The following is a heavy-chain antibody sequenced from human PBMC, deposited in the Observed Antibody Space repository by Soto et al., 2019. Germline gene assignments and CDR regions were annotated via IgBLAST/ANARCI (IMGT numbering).Heavy chain of an antibody. D-gene: IGHD2-15*01. V-gene: IGHV3-7*01. CDR2: IKQDGSEK. J-gene: IGHJ3*02. CDR1: GFTFSNYW. CDR3: ARGGYCSGGSCYDIGAFDI. Sequence: EVQLVESGGGLVQPGGSLRLSCAASGFTFSNYWMSWVRQAPGKGLEWVANIKQDGSEKYYVDSVKGRFTISRDNAKNSLYLKMNSLRAEDTAVYYCARGGYCSGGSCYDIGAFDIWGQGTMVTVSS.